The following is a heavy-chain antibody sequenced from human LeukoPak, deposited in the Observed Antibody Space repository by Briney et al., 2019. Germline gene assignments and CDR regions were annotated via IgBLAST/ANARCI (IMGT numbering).Heavy chain of an antibody. J-gene: IGHJ5*02. D-gene: IGHD6-19*01. Sequence: PGRSLRLSCAASGFTFDDYAMHWVRQAPGKGLEWVSGISWNSGSIGYADSVKGRFTISRDNAKNSLYLQMNSLRAEDTALYYCAKDTSSGWFNWFDPWGQGTLVTVSS. V-gene: IGHV3-9*01. CDR3: AKDTSSGWFNWFDP. CDR2: ISWNSGSI. CDR1: GFTFDDYA.